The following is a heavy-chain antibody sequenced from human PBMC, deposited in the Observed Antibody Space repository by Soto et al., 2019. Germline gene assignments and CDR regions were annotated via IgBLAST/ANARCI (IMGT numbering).Heavy chain of an antibody. D-gene: IGHD2-2*01. CDR3: ERGEERVAMPSGY. CDR1: GGSISSYY. V-gene: IGHV4-59*01. CDR2: IYYSGST. Sequence: QVQLQESGPGLVKPSETLSLTCTVSGGSISSYYWSWIRQPPGKGLEWIGYIYYSGSTNYNPSLKSRVTRAVDTSNTQFSLKPRSVTAADTAVYSCERGEERVAMPSGYWGQGTLVTVSS. J-gene: IGHJ4*02.